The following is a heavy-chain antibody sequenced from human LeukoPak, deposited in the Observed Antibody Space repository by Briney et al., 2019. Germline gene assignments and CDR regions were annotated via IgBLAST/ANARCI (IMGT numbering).Heavy chain of an antibody. CDR3: AKQPSSWYGGWFDP. D-gene: IGHD6-13*01. Sequence: SETLSLTCTVSGGSLSSGGYYWSWIRQPPGKGLEWIGYIYHSGSTYYNPSLKSRVTISVDTSKNQFSLKLSSVTAADTAVYYCAKQPSSWYGGWFDPWGQGTLVTVSS. J-gene: IGHJ5*02. CDR1: GGSLSSGGYY. CDR2: IYHSGST. V-gene: IGHV4-30-2*01.